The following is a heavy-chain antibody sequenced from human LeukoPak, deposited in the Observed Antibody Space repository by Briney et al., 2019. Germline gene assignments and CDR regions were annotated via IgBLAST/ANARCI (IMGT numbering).Heavy chain of an antibody. J-gene: IGHJ4*02. CDR3: ARDNRGSSGWSQFDY. Sequence: PSETLSLTCAVSGGSFSGYYWTWIRQPPGKGLEWIGEINHSGNANYNPSLKSRVTISLDMSENHFSLKLTSVTAADTAVYYCARDNRGSSGWSQFDYWGQGTLVTVSS. CDR1: GGSFSGYY. D-gene: IGHD6-19*01. V-gene: IGHV4-34*01. CDR2: INHSGNA.